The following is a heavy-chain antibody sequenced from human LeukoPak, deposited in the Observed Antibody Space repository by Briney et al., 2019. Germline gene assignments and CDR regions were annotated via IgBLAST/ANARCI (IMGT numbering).Heavy chain of an antibody. D-gene: IGHD5-12*01. V-gene: IGHV4-39*07. Sequence: SGTLSLTCTVSGGSISSTRYCWGWIRQPPGEGLEWIGNIFYSGSTYYNPSLESRVTMSVDTSKSQFSLRLNSVTAADTAVYYCASFERLRLRGSDYWGQGALVIVSS. CDR2: IFYSGST. CDR3: ASFERLRLRGSDY. J-gene: IGHJ4*02. CDR1: GGSISSTRYC.